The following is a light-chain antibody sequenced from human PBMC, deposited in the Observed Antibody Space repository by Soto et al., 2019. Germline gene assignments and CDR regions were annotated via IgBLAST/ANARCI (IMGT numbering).Light chain of an antibody. CDR1: SSNIGGTNY. CDR2: SNN. J-gene: IGLJ2*01. Sequence: QSVLTQPPSASGTPGQRVFISCSGSSSNIGGTNYAYWYQQLPGAAPKLLMHSNNLRPSGVHERISGSKSGTSASLAISGVWSEDEAVYYCASWYDRLGAVIFGGGTKLTV. V-gene: IGLV1-47*02. CDR3: ASWYDRLGAVI.